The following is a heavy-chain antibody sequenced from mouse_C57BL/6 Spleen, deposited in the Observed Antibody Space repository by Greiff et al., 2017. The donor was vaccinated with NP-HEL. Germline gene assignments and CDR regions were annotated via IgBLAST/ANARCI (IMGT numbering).Heavy chain of an antibody. D-gene: IGHD2-4*01. V-gene: IGHV1-62-2*01. CDR3: ARHEGRDYDSYYYAMDY. Sequence: QVQLQQSGAELVKPGASVKLSCKASGYTFTEYTIHWVKQRSGQGLEWIGWFYPGSGSIKYNEKFKDKATLTADKSSSTVYMELSRLTSEDSAVYFCARHEGRDYDSYYYAMDYWGQGTSVTVSS. CDR1: GYTFTEYT. J-gene: IGHJ4*01. CDR2: FYPGSGSI.